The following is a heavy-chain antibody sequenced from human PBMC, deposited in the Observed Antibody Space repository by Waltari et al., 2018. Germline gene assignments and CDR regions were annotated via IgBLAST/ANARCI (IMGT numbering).Heavy chain of an antibody. V-gene: IGHV4-59*01. J-gene: IGHJ4*02. CDR1: GGSISSYY. CDR3: ARAPVAAAGDFDY. Sequence: QVQLQESGPGLVKPSETLSLTCTVSGGSISSYYWSWLRQPPGKGLEWIGYIYYSGSTNYNPSLKSRVTISVDTSKNQFSLKLSSVTAADTAVYYCARAPVAAAGDFDYWGQGTLVTVSS. CDR2: IYYSGST. D-gene: IGHD6-13*01.